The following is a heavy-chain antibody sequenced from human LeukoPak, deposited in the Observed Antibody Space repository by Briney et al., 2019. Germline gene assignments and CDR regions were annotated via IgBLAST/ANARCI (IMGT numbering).Heavy chain of an antibody. D-gene: IGHD2-2*01. CDR3: AKDHPAGDIVVVPAARVDY. V-gene: IGHV3-23*01. CDR2: ISGSGGST. CDR1: GFTFSSYA. Sequence: PGGSLRLSCAASGFTFSSYAMSWVRQAPGKGLEWVSAISGSGGSTYYADSVKGRFTISRDNSKNTLYLQMNSLRAEDTAVYYCAKDHPAGDIVVVPAARVDYWGQGTLVTVSS. J-gene: IGHJ4*02.